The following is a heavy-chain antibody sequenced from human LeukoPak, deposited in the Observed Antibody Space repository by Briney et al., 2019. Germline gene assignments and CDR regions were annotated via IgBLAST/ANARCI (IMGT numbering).Heavy chain of an antibody. CDR2: ISISGST. D-gene: IGHD5-12*01. V-gene: IGHV4-4*07. J-gene: IGHJ4*02. CDR1: GGSISNYD. Sequence: SETLSLTCTVSGGSISNYDWSWVRQPAGKGLECIGRISISGSTNCNPSLKGRVTLSADTSKSQFSLKLYSVTASDTAMYYCARMFGGYVNYFDYWGQGTLVTVSS. CDR3: ARMFGGYVNYFDY.